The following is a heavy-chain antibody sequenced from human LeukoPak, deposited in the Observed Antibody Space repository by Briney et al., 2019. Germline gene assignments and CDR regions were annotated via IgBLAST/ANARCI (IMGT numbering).Heavy chain of an antibody. CDR1: GGSFSGYY. CDR2: IYHSGST. J-gene: IGHJ4*02. CDR3: ARVTDVYNHDFDY. Sequence: SETLSLTCAVYGGSFSGYYWSWIRQPPGKGLEWIGDIYHSGSTNYNPSLRSRVTISVDKSKDQFSLKLSSVTAADTAMYYCARVTDVYNHDFDYWGQGTLVTVSS. D-gene: IGHD5-24*01. V-gene: IGHV4-34*01.